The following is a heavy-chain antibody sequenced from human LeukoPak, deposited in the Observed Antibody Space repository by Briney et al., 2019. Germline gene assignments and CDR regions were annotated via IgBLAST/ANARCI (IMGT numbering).Heavy chain of an antibody. D-gene: IGHD6-13*01. Sequence: GGSLRLSCAASGFTFSSYEMNWVRQAPGKGLEWVAVISYDGSNKYYADSVKGRFTISRDNAKNSLYMQMNSLRAEDTAVYYCTREIKGSSSWYGQTSSPSDAFDIWGQGTMVTVSS. CDR2: ISYDGSNK. CDR1: GFTFSSYE. J-gene: IGHJ3*02. CDR3: TREIKGSSSWYGQTSSPSDAFDI. V-gene: IGHV3-30*03.